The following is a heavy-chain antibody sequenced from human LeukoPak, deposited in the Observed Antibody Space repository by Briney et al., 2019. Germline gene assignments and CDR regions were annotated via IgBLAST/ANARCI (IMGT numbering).Heavy chain of an antibody. J-gene: IGHJ6*02. CDR3: ARASIAAAGLYYYYGMDV. D-gene: IGHD6-13*01. V-gene: IGHV1-69*13. Sequence: SVKVSCKASGGTFSSYAISWVRQAPGQGLEWMGGIIPIFGTANYAQKFQGRVTITADESTSTAYMELSSLRSEDTAVYYCARASIAAAGLYYYYGMDVWGQGTTVTVSS. CDR2: IIPIFGTA. CDR1: GGTFSSYA.